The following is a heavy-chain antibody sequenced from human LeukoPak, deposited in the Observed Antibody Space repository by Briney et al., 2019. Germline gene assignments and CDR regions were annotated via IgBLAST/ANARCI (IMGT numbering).Heavy chain of an antibody. Sequence: ASVKVSCKASGYTFTKYYIHWVRQAPGQGLEWMGWISAYNGDTNYAQKLQGRVTMTTDTSTSTAYMELRSLRSDDTAVYYCARVFSNNWNEPGDYWGQGTLVTVSS. J-gene: IGHJ4*02. CDR1: GYTFTKYY. D-gene: IGHD1-20*01. V-gene: IGHV1-18*04. CDR2: ISAYNGDT. CDR3: ARVFSNNWNEPGDY.